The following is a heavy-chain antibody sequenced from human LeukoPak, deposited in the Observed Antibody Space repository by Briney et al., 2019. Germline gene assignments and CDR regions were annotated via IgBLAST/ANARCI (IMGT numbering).Heavy chain of an antibody. D-gene: IGHD6-13*01. J-gene: IGHJ3*02. CDR1: GYYIRSGFY. CDR3: ARDRGSSWYGNAFDI. V-gene: IGHV4-38-2*02. Sequence: SGTLSLTCTVSGYYIRSGFYWGWIRQPPGKGLEWIGGIYNSGTTYYNPALKSRVTVSVDTSKNQFSLKLSSVTAADTAVYYCARDRGSSWYGNAFDIWGQGTMVTVSS. CDR2: IYNSGTT.